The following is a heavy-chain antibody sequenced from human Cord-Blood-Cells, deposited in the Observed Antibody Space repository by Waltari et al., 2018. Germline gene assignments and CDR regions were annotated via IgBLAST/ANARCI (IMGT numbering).Heavy chain of an antibody. Sequence: EVQLVESGGGMIQHAGPLRLCCAASGLSVSGTYMSWVRQAPGKGLEWVSVIYSGGSTYYADSVKGRFTISRDNSKNTLYLQMNSLRAEDTAVYYCARGSYFDYWGQGTLVTVSS. CDR2: IYSGGST. CDR3: ARGSYFDY. J-gene: IGHJ4*02. CDR1: GLSVSGTY. V-gene: IGHV3-53*01.